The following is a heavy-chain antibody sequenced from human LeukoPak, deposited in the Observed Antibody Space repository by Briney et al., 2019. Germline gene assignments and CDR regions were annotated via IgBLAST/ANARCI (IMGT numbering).Heavy chain of an antibody. CDR3: ARFVRDDYVWGAFDI. CDR1: GGSITNTNYY. CDR2: VYHSGIT. V-gene: IGHV4-39*07. J-gene: IGHJ3*02. Sequence: SETLSLTCTVSGGSITNTNYYWAWIGKPPGEGLEWIGSVYHSGITYYTPSLKSRASITVDTSKNQFSLKVTSVTAADTAVYYCARFVRDDYVWGAFDIWGQGTMVTVSS. D-gene: IGHD3-16*01.